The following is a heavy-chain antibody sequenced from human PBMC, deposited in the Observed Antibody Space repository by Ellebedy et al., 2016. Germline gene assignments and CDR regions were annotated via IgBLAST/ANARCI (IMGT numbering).Heavy chain of an antibody. Sequence: GGSLRLSCAASGFTFSSYGMHWVRQAPGKGLEWVAVIWYDGSNKYYADSVQGRFTISRDNSKNTLYLQMNSLRPDDTAGYYCARDSRYSYGYFDYWGQGTLVTVSS. CDR3: ARDSRYSYGYFDY. CDR2: IWYDGSNK. D-gene: IGHD5-18*01. CDR1: GFTFSSYG. V-gene: IGHV3-33*08. J-gene: IGHJ4*02.